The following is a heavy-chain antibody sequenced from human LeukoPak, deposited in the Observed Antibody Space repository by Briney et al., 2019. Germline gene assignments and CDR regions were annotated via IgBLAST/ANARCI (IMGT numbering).Heavy chain of an antibody. CDR1: GFTFNYYT. V-gene: IGHV3-21*01. CDR3: ARAGWFGESSDPYYMDV. J-gene: IGHJ6*03. D-gene: IGHD3-10*01. CDR2: ISSSGSYI. Sequence: GGSLRLSCAASGFTFNYYTMNWVRQAPGKGLEWVSSISSSGSYIYYADSVRGRFTISRDNAKNSLFLQMNSLRAEDTAVYYCARAGWFGESSDPYYMDVWGKGTTVTVSS.